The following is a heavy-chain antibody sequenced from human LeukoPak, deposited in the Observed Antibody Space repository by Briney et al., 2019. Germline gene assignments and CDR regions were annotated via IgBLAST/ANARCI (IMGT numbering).Heavy chain of an antibody. CDR2: ISWNSGSI. CDR3: AKGVATITSLNWYFDL. D-gene: IGHD5-12*01. Sequence: GGSLRLSCAASGFTFDDYAMHWVRQAPGKGLEWVSGISWNSGSIGYADSVKGRFTISRDNAKNSLYVQMNSLRAEDMALYYCAKGVATITSLNWYFDLWGRGTLVTVSS. CDR1: GFTFDDYA. V-gene: IGHV3-9*03. J-gene: IGHJ2*01.